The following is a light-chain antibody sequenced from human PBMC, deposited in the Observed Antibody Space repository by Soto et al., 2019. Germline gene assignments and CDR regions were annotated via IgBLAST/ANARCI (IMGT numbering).Light chain of an antibody. CDR1: SSDVGSYNH. V-gene: IGLV2-14*01. J-gene: IGLJ3*02. CDR3: SSYTGRATIVL. Sequence: QSALTQPASVSGSPGQSITISCTGTSSDVGSYNHVSWFQQHPGKAPKLMINEVNNRPSGVSNRFSGSKSGNTASLTISGLQAEAEADYDCSSYTGRATIVLFGGGTKLTVL. CDR2: EVN.